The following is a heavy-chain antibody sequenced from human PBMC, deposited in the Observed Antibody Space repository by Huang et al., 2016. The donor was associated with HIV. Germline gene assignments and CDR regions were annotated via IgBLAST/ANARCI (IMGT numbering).Heavy chain of an antibody. CDR3: ARDHHDFWRGYRRMYFFDH. V-gene: IGHV4-59*11. J-gene: IGHJ4*02. CDR2: IDYSGST. Sequence: QVQLQESGPGLVKPSETLYLTCTVSGGSISTHYWSWIRQPPGKGLEWIGSIDYSGSTNDSPSLKSRVTILLDTSKNQFSLRVNSVTAADTAMYYCARDHHDFWRGYRRMYFFDHWGQGTLVTVSS. D-gene: IGHD3-3*01. CDR1: GGSISTHY.